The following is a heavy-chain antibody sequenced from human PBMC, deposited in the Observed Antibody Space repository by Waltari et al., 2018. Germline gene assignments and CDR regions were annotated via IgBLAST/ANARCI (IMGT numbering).Heavy chain of an antibody. CDR3: ARDPHYCSGGSCYPGDAFDI. J-gene: IGHJ3*02. Sequence: QVQLQESGPGLVKPSETLSLTCTVSGGSISCYYWSWIWQPAGKGREWIGRIYTSGSTNYNPSLKSRVTMSVDTSKNQFSLKLSSVTAADTAVYYCARDPHYCSGGSCYPGDAFDIWGQGTMVTVSS. CDR2: IYTSGST. V-gene: IGHV4-4*07. CDR1: GGSISCYY. D-gene: IGHD2-15*01.